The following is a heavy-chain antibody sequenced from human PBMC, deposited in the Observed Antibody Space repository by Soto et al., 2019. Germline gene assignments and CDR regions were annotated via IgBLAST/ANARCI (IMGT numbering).Heavy chain of an antibody. CDR1: GGSFSGYY. CDR3: ERFQMVYAPYYYSVMAV. J-gene: IGHJ6*02. D-gene: IGHD2-8*01. V-gene: IGHV4-34*01. Sequence: TSETLSLTCAVYGGSFSGYYWSWIRQPPGKGLEWIGEINHSGSTNYNPSLKSRVTISVDTSKNQFSLKLSSVTAADTAVYYCERFQMVYAPYYYSVMAVGGQGTTVTVS. CDR2: INHSGST.